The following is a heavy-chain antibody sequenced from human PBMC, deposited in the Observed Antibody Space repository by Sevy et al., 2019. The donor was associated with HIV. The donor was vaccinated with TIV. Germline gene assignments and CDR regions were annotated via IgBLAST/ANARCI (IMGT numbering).Heavy chain of an antibody. CDR1: GFTFSSYG. Sequence: GGSLRLSCAASGFTFSSYGMHWVRQAPGKGLEWVAFIRYDGSNKYYADSVKGRFTISRDNSKNTLYLQMNSLRAEDTAVDYCAKVVSSSSRSGPLDYWGQGTLVTVSS. V-gene: IGHV3-30*02. J-gene: IGHJ4*02. CDR3: AKVVSSSSRSGPLDY. CDR2: IRYDGSNK. D-gene: IGHD6-6*01.